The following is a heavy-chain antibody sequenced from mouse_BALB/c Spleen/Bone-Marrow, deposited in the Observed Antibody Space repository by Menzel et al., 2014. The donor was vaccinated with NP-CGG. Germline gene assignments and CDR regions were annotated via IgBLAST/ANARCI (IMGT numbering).Heavy chain of an antibody. J-gene: IGHJ3*01. CDR3: ARGYDEGFAY. CDR2: IDPANGNT. V-gene: IGHV14-3*02. CDR1: GFNIKDTY. Sequence: VTLKECGAELVKPGASVKLSCTASGFNIKDTYMHWVKRRPEQGLEWIGRIDPANGNTKYDPKFQGKATITADTSSNTAYLQLSSLTSEDTAVYYCARGYDEGFAYWGQGTLVTVSA. D-gene: IGHD2-14*01.